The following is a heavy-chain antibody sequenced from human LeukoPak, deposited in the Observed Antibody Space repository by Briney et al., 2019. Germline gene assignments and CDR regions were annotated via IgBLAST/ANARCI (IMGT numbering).Heavy chain of an antibody. V-gene: IGHV4-4*02. CDR1: GVSMSSNNW. J-gene: IGHJ4*02. Sequence: SETLSLTCAVSGVSMSSNNWWSWVRQPPGKGLEWIGEIHESGSTYYNPSLKSRVTISVDKSKDQFSLKLSSVTAADTAVYYCARHEGFSQKDWGQGTQVTVS. CDR2: IHESGST. CDR3: ARHEGFSQKD.